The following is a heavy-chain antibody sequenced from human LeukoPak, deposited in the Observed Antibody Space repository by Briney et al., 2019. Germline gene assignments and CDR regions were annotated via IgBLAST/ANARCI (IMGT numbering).Heavy chain of an antibody. Sequence: SETLSLTCNVSGDSISGPYWNWIRQSPGRGLEWIGYTHYTGETNYNPSLKSRLTMSVDTSNNQVYLRLSSVTAADTAVFYCGRNLGSGSDHWGQGTLVTVSS. V-gene: IGHV4-59*11. CDR1: GDSISGPY. D-gene: IGHD3-10*01. J-gene: IGHJ4*02. CDR3: GRNLGSGSDH. CDR2: THYTGET.